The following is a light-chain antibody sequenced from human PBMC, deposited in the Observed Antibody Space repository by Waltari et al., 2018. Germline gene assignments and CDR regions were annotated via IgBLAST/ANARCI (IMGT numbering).Light chain of an antibody. CDR3: CSYADRYTWV. J-gene: IGLJ3*02. Sequence: QSALTQPRSVSGSPGQSVTISCTGTSSDVGGYNYVSWYQQHPGKAPKHMIYDDSKQPPGVPARCSGSKSVNTASLIISGRQDEDDADYYCCSYADRYTWVFGGGTKLTVL. CDR1: SSDVGGYNY. CDR2: DDS. V-gene: IGLV2-11*01.